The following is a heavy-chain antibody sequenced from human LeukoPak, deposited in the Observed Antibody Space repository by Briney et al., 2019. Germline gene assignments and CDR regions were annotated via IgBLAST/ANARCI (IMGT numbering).Heavy chain of an antibody. J-gene: IGHJ4*02. Sequence: QPGGSLRLSCAASGFTFSSYEMNWVRQAPGKGLEWVSYIRGRGSTIYNADSVKGRFTISRDNAKNSLYLQMNSLRAEDTAVYYCASLDRGYYYSFDYWGQGILVTVSS. CDR1: GFTFSSYE. V-gene: IGHV3-48*03. CDR2: IRGRGSTI. CDR3: ASLDRGYYYSFDY. D-gene: IGHD2/OR15-2a*01.